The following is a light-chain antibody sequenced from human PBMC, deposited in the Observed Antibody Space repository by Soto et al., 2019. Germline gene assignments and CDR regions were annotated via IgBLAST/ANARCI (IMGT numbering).Light chain of an antibody. CDR1: SSDVGGYNY. CDR3: RSYTSSSTIHVV. V-gene: IGLV2-14*01. Sequence: QSALTQPASVSGSPGQSITISCTGTSSDVGGYNYVSWYQQHPGKAPKLMIYDVSNRPSGVSNRFSGSKSGNTASLTISGLQAEDEADYYCRSYTSSSTIHVVFGVGTKVTVL. CDR2: DVS. J-gene: IGLJ2*01.